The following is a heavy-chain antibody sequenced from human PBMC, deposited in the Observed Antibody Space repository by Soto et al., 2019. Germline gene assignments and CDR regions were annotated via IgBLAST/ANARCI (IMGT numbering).Heavy chain of an antibody. CDR2: ISYDGSDR. V-gene: IGHV3-30*03. CDR1: GFTFSDYG. Sequence: VGSLRLSCEGPGFTFSDYGFHWVRQAPGKGLEWVAMISYDGSDRYYRDSVQGRFTISRDDSKNTVFLQMNSLRTEDTAMYYCARSTYCNGGSCYHQYWGLGTPVTVSS. D-gene: IGHD2-15*01. CDR3: ARSTYCNGGSCYHQY. J-gene: IGHJ4*02.